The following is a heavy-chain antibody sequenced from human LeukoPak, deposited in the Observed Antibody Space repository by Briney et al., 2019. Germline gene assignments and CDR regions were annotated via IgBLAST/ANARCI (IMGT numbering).Heavy chain of an antibody. J-gene: IGHJ6*02. CDR1: GYTFTSYD. D-gene: IGHD2-21*02. Sequence: GASVKVSCKASGYTFTSYDINWVRQATGQGLEWMGWMNPNSGNTGYAQKFQGRVTMTRNTSISTAYMELSSLRSEDTAVYYCARGGAYCGGDCYSNYYYGMDVWGQGTTVTVSS. V-gene: IGHV1-8*01. CDR3: ARGGAYCGGDCYSNYYYGMDV. CDR2: MNPNSGNT.